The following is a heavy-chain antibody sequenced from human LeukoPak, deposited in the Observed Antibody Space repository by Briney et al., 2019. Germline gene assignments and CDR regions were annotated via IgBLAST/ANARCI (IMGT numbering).Heavy chain of an antibody. CDR3: ARDTTPCDY. CDR2: ISSSGSTI. D-gene: IGHD1-26*01. CDR1: GFTFSSYE. Sequence: GGSLRLSCAASGFTFSSYEMNWVRQAPGKGLEWVSYISSSGSTIYYADSVKGRFTISKDNAKNSLYLQMNSLRAEDTAVYYCARDTTPCDYWGQGTLVTVSS. J-gene: IGHJ4*02. V-gene: IGHV3-48*03.